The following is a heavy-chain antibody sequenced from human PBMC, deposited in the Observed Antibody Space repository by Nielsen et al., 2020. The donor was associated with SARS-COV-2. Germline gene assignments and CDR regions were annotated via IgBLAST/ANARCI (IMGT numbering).Heavy chain of an antibody. CDR3: ARVKGEAVAGTTSQMRPYYYYMDV. Sequence: GESLKIPCAAPGFTFSSYAMHWVRQAPGTGLEWVAVISYDGSNKYYADSVKGRFTISRDNSKNTLYLQMNSLRAEDTAVYYCARVKGEAVAGTTSQMRPYYYYMDVWGKGTTVTVSS. D-gene: IGHD6-19*01. CDR1: GFTFSSYA. J-gene: IGHJ6*03. V-gene: IGHV3-30-3*01. CDR2: ISYDGSNK.